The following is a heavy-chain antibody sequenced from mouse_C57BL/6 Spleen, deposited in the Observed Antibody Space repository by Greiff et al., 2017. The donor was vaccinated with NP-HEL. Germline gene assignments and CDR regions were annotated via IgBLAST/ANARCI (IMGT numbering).Heavy chain of an antibody. Sequence: VQLQQSGAELVRPGASVTLSCKASGYTFTDYEMHWVKQTPVHGLEWIGAIDPETGGTAYNQKFKGKAILTADKSSSTAYMELRSLTSEDSAVYYCTRLLTGTYFDYWGQGTTLTVSS. CDR2: IDPETGGT. CDR1: GYTFTDYE. CDR3: TRLLTGTYFDY. D-gene: IGHD4-1*01. J-gene: IGHJ2*01. V-gene: IGHV1-15*01.